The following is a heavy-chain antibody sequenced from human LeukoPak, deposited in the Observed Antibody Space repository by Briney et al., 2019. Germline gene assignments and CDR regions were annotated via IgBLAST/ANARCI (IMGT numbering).Heavy chain of an antibody. D-gene: IGHD5-18*01. CDR1: GITFSNYA. Sequence: GGSLRLSCAASGITFSNYAMHWVRQAPGRGLEWVAVISYDGSSEHYADSVKGRFTVSRDNSKNTLYLQMDSLRAEDTAVYYCARGGPNYSYGLDYWGQGTLVTVSS. J-gene: IGHJ4*02. CDR2: ISYDGSSE. CDR3: ARGGPNYSYGLDY. V-gene: IGHV3-30-3*01.